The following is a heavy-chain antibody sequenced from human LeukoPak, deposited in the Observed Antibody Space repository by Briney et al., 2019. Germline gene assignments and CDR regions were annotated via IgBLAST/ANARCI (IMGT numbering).Heavy chain of an antibody. CDR1: GYTFTSYG. J-gene: IGHJ6*02. D-gene: IGHD2-2*02. CDR3: ARAGYRSLYYYYGMDV. CDR2: ISAYNGNT. V-gene: IGHV1-18*01. Sequence: ASVKVSCKASGYTFTSYGISWVRQAPGQGLEWMGWISAYNGNTNYAQKLQGRVTMTTDTSTSTAYMELRSLRAEDTAVYYCARAGYRSLYYYYGMDVWGQGTTVTVSS.